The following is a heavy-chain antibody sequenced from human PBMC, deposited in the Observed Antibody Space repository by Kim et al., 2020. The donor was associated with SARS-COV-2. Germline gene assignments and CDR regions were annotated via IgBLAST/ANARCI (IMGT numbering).Heavy chain of an antibody. J-gene: IGHJ6*02. V-gene: IGHV3-11*05. CDR3: ARGYRAAAGTVYYYGMDG. CDR1: GFTFSDYY. D-gene: IGHD6-13*01. Sequence: GGSLRLSCAASGFTFSDYYMSWIRQAPGKGLEWVSYISSSSSNTNYADSVKGRFTISRDNAKNSLYLQMNSLRAEDTAVYYCARGYRAAAGTVYYYGMDGWGQGTTVTVSS. CDR2: ISSSSSNT.